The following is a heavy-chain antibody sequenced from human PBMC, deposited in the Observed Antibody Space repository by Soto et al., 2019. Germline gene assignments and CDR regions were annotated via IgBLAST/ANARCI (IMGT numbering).Heavy chain of an antibody. J-gene: IGHJ6*02. Sequence: QVQLVQSGAEVKKPGSSLKVSCKVSGGTFSSYTITWVRQAPEQGLEWMGRIIPILGIPNYAQKFQGRVTITADKSTSTAYMELSSLRSEDTAVYYCARFRGSYGMDVWGQGTTVTVSS. CDR2: IIPILGIP. V-gene: IGHV1-69*02. CDR1: GGTFSSYT. D-gene: IGHD3-10*01. CDR3: ARFRGSYGMDV.